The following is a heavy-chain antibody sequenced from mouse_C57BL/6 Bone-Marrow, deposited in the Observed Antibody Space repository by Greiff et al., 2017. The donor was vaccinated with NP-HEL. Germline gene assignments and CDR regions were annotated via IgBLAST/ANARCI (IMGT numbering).Heavy chain of an antibody. V-gene: IGHV7-3*01. J-gene: IGHJ3*01. D-gene: IGHD1-1*01. CDR1: GFTFTDYY. CDR3: ARARYMAY. CDR2: IRNKANGYTT. Sequence: EVKLVESGGGLVQPGGSLSLSCAASGFTFTDYYMSWVRQPPGKALEWLGFIRNKANGYTTEYSASVKGRFTISRDNSQSILYLQMNARRAENRATYYCARARYMAYWGQGTLVTVSA.